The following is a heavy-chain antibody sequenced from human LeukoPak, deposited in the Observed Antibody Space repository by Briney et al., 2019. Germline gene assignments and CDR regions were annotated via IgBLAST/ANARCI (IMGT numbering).Heavy chain of an antibody. Sequence: GGSLRLSCVASGFTFSSSGMSWVRQAPGEGLEWVSSISASGGSTYYAGSVKGRFTISRDNAKNTLYLQMHSLRAEDTALYYWAKRAPYYFDYWGQGTLVTVSS. CDR1: GFTFSSSG. V-gene: IGHV3-23*01. CDR2: ISASGGST. J-gene: IGHJ4*02. CDR3: AKRAPYYFDY.